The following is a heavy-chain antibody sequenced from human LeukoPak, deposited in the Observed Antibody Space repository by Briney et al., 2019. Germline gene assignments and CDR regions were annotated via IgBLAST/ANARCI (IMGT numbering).Heavy chain of an antibody. Sequence: QPGGSLRLSCAASGFTFRYYAMSWVRQAPGKGLEWVSTINGRGTTTYYADSVKGRFTISRDTSKNTLYLQMNSLRAEDTAIYYCAKGQAEQWGDCWFDPWGQGTLVTVSS. D-gene: IGHD6-19*01. CDR1: GFTFRYYA. CDR3: AKGQAEQWGDCWFDP. J-gene: IGHJ5*02. CDR2: INGRGTTT. V-gene: IGHV3-23*01.